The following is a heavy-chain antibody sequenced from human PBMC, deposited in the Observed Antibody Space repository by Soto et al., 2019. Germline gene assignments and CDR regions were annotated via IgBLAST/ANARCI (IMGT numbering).Heavy chain of an antibody. Sequence: SETLSLTCIVSGGSISNHYWSWIRQPPGKGLEWIGYIYYSGSTNYNPSLTSRVTISVDTSKNQFSLKLSSVTAADTAVYYCARHRYSYGVYYFDYWGQGTLVTVSS. CDR2: IYYSGST. D-gene: IGHD5-18*01. CDR3: ARHRYSYGVYYFDY. CDR1: GGSISNHY. J-gene: IGHJ4*02. V-gene: IGHV4-59*08.